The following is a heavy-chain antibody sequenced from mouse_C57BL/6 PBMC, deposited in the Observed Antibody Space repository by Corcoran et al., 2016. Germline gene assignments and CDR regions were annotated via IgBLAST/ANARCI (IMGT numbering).Heavy chain of an antibody. V-gene: IGHV1-66*01. CDR1: GYSFTSYY. CDR3: ARDGDYGFDY. CDR2: IYPGSGNT. Sequence: QVQLQQSGPELVKPGASVKISCKASGYSFTSYYIHWVKQRPGQGLEWIGWIYPGSGNTKYNEKFKGKATLTADTSSSTAYMQLSSLTSEDSAVYYCARDGDYGFDYWGQGTTLTVSS. D-gene: IGHD2-13*01. J-gene: IGHJ2*01.